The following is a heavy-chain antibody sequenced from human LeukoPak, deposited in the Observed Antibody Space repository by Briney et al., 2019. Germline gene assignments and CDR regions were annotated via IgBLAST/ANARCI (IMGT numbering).Heavy chain of an antibody. D-gene: IGHD3-10*01. V-gene: IGHV3-30*18. CDR1: GFSFSSYG. CDR2: ISYDGSNQ. Sequence: GGSLRLSCAASGFSFSSYGIHWVSQAPGKGLEWVAVISYDGSNQYYADSVKGRFTISRDNSKNTLYLQMNRLRPEDTAVYYCAKAPHSELLIIDFWGQGTLVTVSS. CDR3: AKAPHSELLIIDF. J-gene: IGHJ4*02.